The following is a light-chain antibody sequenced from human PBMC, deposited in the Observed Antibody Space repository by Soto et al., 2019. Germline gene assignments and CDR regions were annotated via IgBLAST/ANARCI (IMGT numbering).Light chain of an antibody. CDR3: MHSKHWPCP. CDR1: QSVVYSDGNSY. Sequence: DIVMTQYPLSLTVTLGQPASISCRSSQSVVYSDGNSYLSWFQQRPGQSPRRLIYKASKRDSGVPDRFSGSGSGTEFTLRISRVEAEDVGVYYCMHSKHWPCPFAQGTKVDI. CDR2: KAS. J-gene: IGKJ1*01. V-gene: IGKV2-30*01.